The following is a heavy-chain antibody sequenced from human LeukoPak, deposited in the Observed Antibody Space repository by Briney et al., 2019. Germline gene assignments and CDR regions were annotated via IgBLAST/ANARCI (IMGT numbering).Heavy chain of an antibody. D-gene: IGHD4-23*01. CDR3: ARWTVVTRFDY. Sequence: SETLSLTRTVSGGSISSHYWSWIRQPPGKGLEWIGYIYYSGSTNYNPSLKSRVTISVDTSKNQFSLKLSSVTAADTAVYYCARWTVVTRFDYWGQGTLVTVSS. CDR2: IYYSGST. V-gene: IGHV4-59*11. CDR1: GGSISSHY. J-gene: IGHJ4*02.